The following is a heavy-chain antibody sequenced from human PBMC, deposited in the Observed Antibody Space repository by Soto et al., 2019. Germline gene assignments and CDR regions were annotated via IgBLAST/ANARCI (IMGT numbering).Heavy chain of an antibody. CDR3: ARDAEYSYGSPDY. CDR2: ISSSSSYI. Sequence: GGSLRLSCEASGFTISECSMNWVRQAPGKGLEWVSSISSSSSYIYYADSVKGRFTISRDNAKNSLYLQMNSLRAEDTAVYYCARDAEYSYGSPDYWGQGTLVTVSS. V-gene: IGHV3-21*01. J-gene: IGHJ4*02. D-gene: IGHD5-18*01. CDR1: GFTISECS.